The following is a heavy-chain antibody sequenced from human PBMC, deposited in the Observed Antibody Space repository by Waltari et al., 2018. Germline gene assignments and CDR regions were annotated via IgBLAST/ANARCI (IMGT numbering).Heavy chain of an antibody. J-gene: IGHJ6*03. CDR2: IWYDGSNK. V-gene: IGHV3-30*18. Sequence: QVQLVESGGGVVQPGRSLRLSCAASGFTFSSYGMHWVRQAPGKGLEWVAVIWYDGSNKYYADSVKGRFTISRDNSKNTLYLQMNSLRAEDTAMYYCAKGIAAAGTGYYYYYMDVWGKGTTVTVSS. CDR3: AKGIAAAGTGYYYYYMDV. CDR1: GFTFSSYG. D-gene: IGHD6-13*01.